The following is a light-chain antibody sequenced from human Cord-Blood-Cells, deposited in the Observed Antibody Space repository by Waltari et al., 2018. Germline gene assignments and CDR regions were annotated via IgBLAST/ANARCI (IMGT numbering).Light chain of an antibody. V-gene: IGKV3-20*01. CDR3: QQYGSSMYT. CDR2: GAS. CDR1: QSVSSSY. Sequence: EIVLTQSPGTLSLSPGERATLFCSASQSVSSSYLAWYQQKPGQAPRLLIYGASSSATGIPDRFSGSGSGTDFTLTISRLEPEDFAVYYCQQYGSSMYTFGEGTKLEIK. J-gene: IGKJ2*01.